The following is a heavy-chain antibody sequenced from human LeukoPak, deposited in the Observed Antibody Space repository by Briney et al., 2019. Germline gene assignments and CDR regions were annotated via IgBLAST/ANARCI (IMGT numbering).Heavy chain of an antibody. CDR1: GGSISSYY. J-gene: IGHJ4*02. Sequence: KPSETLSLTCTVSGGSISSYYWSWIRQPPGKGLEWIGYIYYSGSTNYNPSLKSRVTISVDTSKNQFSLKLSCVTAADTAVYYCARVDSSGWYPQIDYWGQGTLVTVSS. CDR2: IYYSGST. D-gene: IGHD6-19*01. CDR3: ARVDSSGWYPQIDY. V-gene: IGHV4-59*01.